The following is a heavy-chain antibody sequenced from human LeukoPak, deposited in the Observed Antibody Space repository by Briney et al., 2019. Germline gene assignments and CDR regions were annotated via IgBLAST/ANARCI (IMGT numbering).Heavy chain of an antibody. D-gene: IGHD6-13*01. CDR3: AKLHKRAYSSSWYPDAFDI. Sequence: PGGSLRLSCAASGFRFSTYWMNWVRQAPGKGLEWLANINTDGTTTNYIDSVRGRFTISRDNSKNTLYLQMNSLRAEDTAVYYCAKLHKRAYSSSWYPDAFDIWGQGTMVTVSS. J-gene: IGHJ3*02. CDR1: GFRFSTYW. CDR2: INTDGTTT. V-gene: IGHV3-7*03.